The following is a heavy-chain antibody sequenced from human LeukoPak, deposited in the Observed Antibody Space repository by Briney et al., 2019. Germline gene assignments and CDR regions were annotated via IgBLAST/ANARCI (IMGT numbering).Heavy chain of an antibody. D-gene: IGHD4-17*01. CDR3: AKDLESYGDFYYFDY. CDR2: IRYDGSHR. J-gene: IGHJ4*02. CDR1: GFTFRNYG. V-gene: IGHV3-30*02. Sequence: GGSLRLSCAASGFTFRNYGMSWVRQAPGKGLEWVAFIRYDGSHRSYADSVKGRFTISRDNSKNTLHLQMNSLRAEDTAVYYCAKDLESYGDFYYFDYWGQGTLVTVSS.